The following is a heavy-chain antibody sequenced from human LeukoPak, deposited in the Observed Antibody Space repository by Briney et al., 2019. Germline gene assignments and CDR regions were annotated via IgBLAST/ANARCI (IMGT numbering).Heavy chain of an antibody. CDR3: ARTPGYSSSWWADY. CDR2: IKQDGSEK. V-gene: IGHV3-7*03. CDR1: GFTFSSYA. D-gene: IGHD6-13*01. J-gene: IGHJ4*02. Sequence: QSGGSLRLSCAASGFTFSSYAMSWVRQAPGKGLEWVANIKQDGSEKYYVDSVKGRFTISRDNAKNSLYLQMNSLRAEDTAVYYCARTPGYSSSWWADYWGQGTLVTVSS.